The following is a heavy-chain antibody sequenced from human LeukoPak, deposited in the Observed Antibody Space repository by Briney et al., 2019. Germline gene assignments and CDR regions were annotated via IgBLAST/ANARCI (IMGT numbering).Heavy chain of an antibody. CDR2: ISGSGGST. V-gene: IGHV3-23*01. D-gene: IGHD4-17*01. J-gene: IGHJ4*02. Sequence: PGGSLRLSCAASGFTFSSYAMSWVRQAPGKGLEWVSAISGSGGSTYYADSVKGRFTISRDNSKNTLYLQMNSLRAEDTAVYYCARSPHGDYGPFDYWGQGTLVTVSS. CDR1: GFTFSSYA. CDR3: ARSPHGDYGPFDY.